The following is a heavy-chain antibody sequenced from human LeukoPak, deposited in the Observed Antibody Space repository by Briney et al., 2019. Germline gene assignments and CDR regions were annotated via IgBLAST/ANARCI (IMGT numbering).Heavy chain of an antibody. D-gene: IGHD3-10*01. Sequence: ASVKVSCKASGYTFTSYDINWVRQPTGQGLEWMGWMNPNSGNTGYAQKFQGRVTMTRNTSISTAYMELSSLRSEDTAVYYCARGLKVRGVITRYYYYMDVWGKGTTVTVSS. CDR1: GYTFTSYD. CDR3: ARGLKVRGVITRYYYYMDV. V-gene: IGHV1-8*01. J-gene: IGHJ6*03. CDR2: MNPNSGNT.